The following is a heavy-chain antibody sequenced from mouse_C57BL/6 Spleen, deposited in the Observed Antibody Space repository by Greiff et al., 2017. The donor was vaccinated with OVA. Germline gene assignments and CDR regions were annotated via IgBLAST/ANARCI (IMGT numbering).Heavy chain of an antibody. CDR3: ARKDSSGYGFAY. D-gene: IGHD3-2*02. CDR1: GFTFSDYG. Sequence: EVKLVESGGGLVKPGGSLKLSCAASGFTFSDYGMHWVRQAPEKGLEWVAYISSGSSTIYYADTVKGRFTISRDNAKNTLFLQMTRLRYEDTAMYYCARKDSSGYGFAYWGQGTLVTVSA. CDR2: ISSGSSTI. V-gene: IGHV5-17*01. J-gene: IGHJ3*01.